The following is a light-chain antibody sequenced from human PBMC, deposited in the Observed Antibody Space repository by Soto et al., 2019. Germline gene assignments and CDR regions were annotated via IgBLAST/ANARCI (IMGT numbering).Light chain of an antibody. J-gene: IGLJ3*02. CDR2: LEGSGSY. CDR1: SGHSSYI. CDR3: ETWDSNTRV. V-gene: IGLV4-60*02. Sequence: QAVVTQSSSASASLGSSVKLTCTLSSGHSSYIIAWHQQQPGKAPRYLMKLEGSGSYNKGSGVPDRFSGSSSEADRYLTISNLQFEDEAEYYCETWDSNTRVFGGGTKVTVL.